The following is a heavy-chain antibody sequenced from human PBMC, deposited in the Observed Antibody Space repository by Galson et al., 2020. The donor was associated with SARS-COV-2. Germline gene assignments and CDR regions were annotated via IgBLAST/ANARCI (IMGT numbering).Heavy chain of an antibody. CDR2: ISYSGIT. CDR3: SRRKYYNFYMDV. J-gene: IGHJ6*03. V-gene: IGHV4-39*01. CDR1: GVSISSSSDY. Sequence: SETLSLTCTVSGVSISSSSDYWGWIRQPPGKGLEWIGTISYSGITYYNASLKSRVIISVDTSRNQFSLKLSSVTAADTAVYYCSRRKYYNFYMDVWGKGTTVTIS.